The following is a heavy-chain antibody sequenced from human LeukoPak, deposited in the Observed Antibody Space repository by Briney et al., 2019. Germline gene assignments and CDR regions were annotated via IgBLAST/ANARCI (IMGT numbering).Heavy chain of an antibody. J-gene: IGHJ4*02. V-gene: IGHV3-23*01. Sequence: GGSLRLSCAASGFTFSSYAMSWVRQAPGKGLEWVSAISGSGGSTYYADSVKGRFTISRDNSKNTLYLQMNSLRVEDTAVYYCARVGYTGTWYSSPPFDYWGQGTLVTVSS. CDR1: GFTFSSYA. CDR3: ARVGYTGTWYSSPPFDY. CDR2: ISGSGGST. D-gene: IGHD6-13*01.